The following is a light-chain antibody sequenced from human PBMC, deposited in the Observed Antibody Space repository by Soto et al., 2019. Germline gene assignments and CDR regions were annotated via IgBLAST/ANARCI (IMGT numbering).Light chain of an antibody. CDR3: QQYNNWPPWT. V-gene: IGKV3-15*01. J-gene: IGKJ1*01. Sequence: EIVMTQSPATLSVSPGERATLSCRASQSVSSSLAWYQQKPGQAPRLIIYGASTRATGIPARFSGSGSGTEFPLTISSLQSEDFAVYYCQQYNNWPPWTFGQGTKVEIK. CDR1: QSVSSS. CDR2: GAS.